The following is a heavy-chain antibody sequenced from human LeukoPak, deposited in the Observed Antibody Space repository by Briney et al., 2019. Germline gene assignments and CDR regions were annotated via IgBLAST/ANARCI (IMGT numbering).Heavy chain of an antibody. CDR2: ISYDGSNK. D-gene: IGHD3-10*01. Sequence: QPGRSLRLSCAASGFTFSSYAMHWVRQAPGKGLEWVAVISYDGSNKFYADSVKGRFTLSRDNSKNTLYLQMNSLRIEDTAVCYCGRGSVGFGELNYWGQGTLVTVSS. CDR3: GRGSVGFGELNY. V-gene: IGHV3-30-3*01. J-gene: IGHJ4*02. CDR1: GFTFSSYA.